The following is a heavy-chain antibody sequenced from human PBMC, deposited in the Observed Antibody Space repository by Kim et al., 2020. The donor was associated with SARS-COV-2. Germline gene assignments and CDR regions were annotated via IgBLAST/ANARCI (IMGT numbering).Heavy chain of an antibody. J-gene: IGHJ4*02. CDR2: ISGSGGST. CDR3: AKELPYYYDSSGYRAVHFDY. V-gene: IGHV3-23*01. Sequence: GGSLRLSCAASGFTFSSYAMSWVRQAPGKGLEWVSAISGSGGSTYYADSVKGRFTISRDNSKNTLYLQMNSLRAEDTAVYYCAKELPYYYDSSGYRAVHFDYWGQGTLVTVSS. D-gene: IGHD3-22*01. CDR1: GFTFSSYA.